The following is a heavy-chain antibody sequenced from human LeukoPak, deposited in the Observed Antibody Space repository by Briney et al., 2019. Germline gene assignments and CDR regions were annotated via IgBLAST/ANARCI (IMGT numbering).Heavy chain of an antibody. Sequence: PGGSLRLSCAASGFTFSSYGMSWVRQAPGKGLEWVSAISGSGGSTYYADSVKGRFTISRDNSKNTLYLQMNSLRAEDTAVYYCAKDRMVWFGELLPLFDYWGQGTLVTVSS. D-gene: IGHD3-10*01. CDR1: GFTFSSYG. J-gene: IGHJ4*02. V-gene: IGHV3-23*01. CDR3: AKDRMVWFGELLPLFDY. CDR2: ISGSGGST.